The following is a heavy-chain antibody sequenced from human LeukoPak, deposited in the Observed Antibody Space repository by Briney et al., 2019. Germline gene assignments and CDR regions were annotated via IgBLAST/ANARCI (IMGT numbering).Heavy chain of an antibody. D-gene: IGHD2-21*02. V-gene: IGHV4-4*07. CDR1: GGSINNYF. J-gene: IGHJ4*02. Sequence: SETLSLTCTVSGGSINNYFWSWVRQPAGEGLEWIGRIYTSGSTNYNPSLRSRVTISVDMSKSQFSLKLSSVTAADTAVYYCARDDPARMTATLDYWGQGILVTVSS. CDR2: IYTSGST. CDR3: ARDDPARMTATLDY.